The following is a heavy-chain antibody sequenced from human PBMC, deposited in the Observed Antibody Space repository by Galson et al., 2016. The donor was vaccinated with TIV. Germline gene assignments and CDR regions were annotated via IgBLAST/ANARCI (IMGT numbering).Heavy chain of an antibody. Sequence: SVKVSCKASGGTFSSYGISWVRQAPGQGPECMGRIIPILGLTNYAQKFQGRVTITADTSQNIAYMELSSLRSEDTAVYFCAFTMTTITSVDYWCQGTLFTVSS. CDR2: IIPILGLT. CDR1: GGTFSSYG. D-gene: IGHD4-11*01. V-gene: IGHV1-69*04. J-gene: IGHJ4*02. CDR3: AFTMTTITSVDY.